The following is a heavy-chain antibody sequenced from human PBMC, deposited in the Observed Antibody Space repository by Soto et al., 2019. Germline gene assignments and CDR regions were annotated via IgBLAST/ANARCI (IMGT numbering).Heavy chain of an antibody. CDR2: FNVSRGST. D-gene: IGHD6-19*01. J-gene: IGHJ4*02. CDR3: ATWMEGQWLVEGY. V-gene: IGHV3-23*01. CDR1: AFTVSRYA. Sequence: GGSLRLSCAASAFTVSRYAMSWVRQATGKGLEWVSTFNVSRGSTYYADSVKGRFTISRDNSKNTLDLQMNSLRAEDTAVYYCATWMEGQWLVEGYWGQGTLVTVSS.